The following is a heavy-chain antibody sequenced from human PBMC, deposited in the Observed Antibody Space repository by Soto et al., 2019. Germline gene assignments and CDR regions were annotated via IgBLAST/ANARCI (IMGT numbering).Heavy chain of an antibody. CDR3: ARDRADDLPSSYLNALSGLDV. Sequence: QVQLVQSGAEVKKPGASVKVSCTASGYTFIDYCMHWVRQAPGQGLAWMGWINPSSGGTHYAQKFQSRVAMTSDTSISIVHMALSMRKSDDSAISSWARDRADDLPSSYLNALSGLDVWGQVPRATASS. D-gene: IGHD3-3*01. J-gene: IGHJ6*02. V-gene: IGHV1-2*02. CDR1: GYTFIDYC. CDR2: INPSSGGT.